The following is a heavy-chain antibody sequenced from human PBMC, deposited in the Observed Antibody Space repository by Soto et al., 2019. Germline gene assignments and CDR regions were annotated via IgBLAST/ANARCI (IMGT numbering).Heavy chain of an antibody. J-gene: IGHJ4*02. CDR2: IYYSGST. D-gene: IGHD6-19*01. V-gene: IGHV4-39*01. CDR1: GGSISSSSYY. Sequence: QLQLQESGPGLVKPSETLSLTCTVSGGSISSSSYYWGWIRQPPGKGLEWIGSIYYSGSTYYNPSLKSRVTISVDTSKNQFSLKLSSVTAADTAVYYCARYRKQWLAQFIDYWGQGTLVTVSS. CDR3: ARYRKQWLAQFIDY.